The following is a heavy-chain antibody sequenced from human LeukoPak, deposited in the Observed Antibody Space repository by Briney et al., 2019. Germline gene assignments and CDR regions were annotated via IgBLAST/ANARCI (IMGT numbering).Heavy chain of an antibody. V-gene: IGHV4-34*01. CDR3: ARGSPGY. CDR2: IIHSGSS. CDR1: GGSFSDYS. Sequence: SETLSLTCAVYGGSFSDYSWTWIRQSRGKALEWIGEIIHSGSSHYNPSLKSRVTISVDTSKNQFSLKLTSVTAADTAVYFCARGSPGYWGQGTLVTVSS. J-gene: IGHJ4*02.